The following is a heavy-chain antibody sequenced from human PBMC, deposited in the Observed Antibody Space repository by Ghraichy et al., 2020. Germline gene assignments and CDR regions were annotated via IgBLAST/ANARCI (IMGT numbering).Heavy chain of an antibody. D-gene: IGHD3-3*01. Sequence: GGSLRLSCAASGFTFSSYWMSWVRQAPGKGLEWVANIKQDGSEKYYVDSVKGRFTISRDNAKNSLYLQMNSLRAEDTAVYYCARSSGAWSGSSTVYYFDYWGQGTLVTVSS. V-gene: IGHV3-7*01. J-gene: IGHJ4*02. CDR3: ARSSGAWSGSSTVYYFDY. CDR1: GFTFSSYW. CDR2: IKQDGSEK.